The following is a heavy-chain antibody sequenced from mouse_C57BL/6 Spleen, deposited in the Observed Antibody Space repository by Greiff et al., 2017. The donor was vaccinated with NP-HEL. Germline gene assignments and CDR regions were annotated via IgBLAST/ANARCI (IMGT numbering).Heavy chain of an antibody. CDR2: IHPNSGST. V-gene: IGHV1-64*01. Sequence: QVQLKQPGAELVKPGASVKLSCKASGYTFTSYWMHWVKQRPGQGLEWIGMIHPNSGSTNYNEKFKSKATLTVDKSSSTAYMQLSSLTSEDSAVYYCARRGSSYLYWYFDVWGTGTTVTVSS. D-gene: IGHD1-1*01. CDR3: ARRGSSYLYWYFDV. CDR1: GYTFTSYW. J-gene: IGHJ1*03.